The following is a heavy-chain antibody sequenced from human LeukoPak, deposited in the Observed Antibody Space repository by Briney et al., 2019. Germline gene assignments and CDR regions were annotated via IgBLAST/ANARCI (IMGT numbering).Heavy chain of an antibody. CDR3: TTCGYDRCGAFDI. CDR2: IKSKTDGGTT. J-gene: IGHJ3*02. V-gene: IGHV3-15*01. D-gene: IGHD5-12*01. CDR1: GFPFSTFG. Sequence: GGSLRLSCAASGFPFSTFGMHWVRQAPGKGLEWVGRIKSKTDGGTTDYAAPVKGRFSISRDDSKNTLYLQMNSLETEDTAMYYCTTCGYDRCGAFDIWGQGTVVTVSS.